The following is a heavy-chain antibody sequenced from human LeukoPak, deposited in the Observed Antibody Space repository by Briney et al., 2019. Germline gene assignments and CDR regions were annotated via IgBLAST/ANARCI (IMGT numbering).Heavy chain of an antibody. D-gene: IGHD6-6*01. Sequence: SETLSLTCTVSGGSISSYYWSWIRQPPGKGLEWIGYIYYSGSTNYNPSLKSRVTISVDTSKNQFSLKLSSVTAADTAVYYCARDPSSKGGVYYYGMDVWGQGTTVTVSS. CDR1: GGSISSYY. J-gene: IGHJ6*02. V-gene: IGHV4-59*01. CDR2: IYYSGST. CDR3: ARDPSSKGGVYYYGMDV.